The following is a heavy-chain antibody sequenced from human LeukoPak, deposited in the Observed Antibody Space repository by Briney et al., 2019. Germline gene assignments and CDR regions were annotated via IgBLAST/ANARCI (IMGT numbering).Heavy chain of an antibody. CDR1: GFTFSSYA. CDR3: ARVKANDYGDYDLFDY. D-gene: IGHD4-17*01. CDR2: ISYDGSNK. V-gene: IGHV3-30*04. Sequence: GGSLRLSCAASGFTFSSYAMHWVRQAPGKGLEWVAVISYDGSNKYYADSVKGRFTISRDNSKNTLYLQMNSLRAEDTAVYYCARVKANDYGDYDLFDYWGQGTLVTVSS. J-gene: IGHJ4*02.